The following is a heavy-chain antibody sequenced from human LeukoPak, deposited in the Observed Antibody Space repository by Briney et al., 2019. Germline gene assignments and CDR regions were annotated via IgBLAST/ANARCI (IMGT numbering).Heavy chain of an antibody. CDR3: ARLGRATNGIVYWYFDL. V-gene: IGHV4-4*07. CDR1: GGSISSYY. CDR2: IYTSGST. D-gene: IGHD1-26*01. Sequence: PSETLSLTCTVSGGSISSYYGSWIRHPAGKGLEWIGRIYTSGSTNYYPSLKSRVTMSVDTSKHQFSLKLSSVTAADTAVYYCARLGRATNGIVYWYFDLWGRGTLVTVSS. J-gene: IGHJ2*01.